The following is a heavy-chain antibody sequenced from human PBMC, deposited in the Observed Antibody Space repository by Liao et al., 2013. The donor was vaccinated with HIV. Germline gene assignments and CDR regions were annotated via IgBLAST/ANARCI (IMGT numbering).Heavy chain of an antibody. CDR1: GGSISSSSYY. D-gene: IGHD1-26*01. J-gene: IGHJ6*03. V-gene: IGHV4-39*07. Sequence: QVQLQESGPGLVKPSETLSLTCTVSGGSISSSSYYWGWIRQPPGKGLEWIGSIYYSGSTYYNPSLKSRVTISVDTSKNQFSLKLSSVTAADTAVYYCARDERELGXYYYYYMDVWGKGTTVTVSS. CDR3: ARDERELGXYYYYYMDV. CDR2: IYYSGST.